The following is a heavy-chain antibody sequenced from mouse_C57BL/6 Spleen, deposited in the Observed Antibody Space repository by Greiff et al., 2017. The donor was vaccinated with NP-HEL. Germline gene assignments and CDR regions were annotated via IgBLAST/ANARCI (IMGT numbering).Heavy chain of an antibody. J-gene: IGHJ3*01. CDR3: ARGGSSYGAAWFAY. D-gene: IGHD1-1*01. CDR1: GYTFTSYW. Sequence: VQLQQPGAELVKPGASVKLSCKASGYTFTSYWMQWVKQRPGQGLEWIGEIDPSDSYTNYNQKFKGKATLTVDTSSSTAYMQLSSLTSEDSAVYYCARGGSSYGAAWFAYWGQGTLVTVSA. V-gene: IGHV1-50*01. CDR2: IDPSDSYT.